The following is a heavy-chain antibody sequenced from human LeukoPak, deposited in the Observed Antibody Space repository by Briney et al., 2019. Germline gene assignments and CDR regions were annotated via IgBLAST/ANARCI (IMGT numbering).Heavy chain of an antibody. Sequence: SETLSLTCTVSAGSISSYYWSWIRQPPGKGLEWIGYIYYSGSTNYNPSLKSRVTISVDTSKNQFSLKLSSVTAADTAVYYCARGEVAAIPLDYWGQGTLVTVSS. J-gene: IGHJ4*02. CDR2: IYYSGST. D-gene: IGHD2-21*02. CDR3: ARGEVAAIPLDY. CDR1: AGSISSYY. V-gene: IGHV4-59*01.